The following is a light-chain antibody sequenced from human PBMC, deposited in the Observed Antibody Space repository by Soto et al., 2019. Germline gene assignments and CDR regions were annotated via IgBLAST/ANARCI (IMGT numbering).Light chain of an antibody. CDR2: DAS. J-gene: IGKJ1*01. Sequence: DSPMTQSTSLLSPSVGHRVTSTCRASQSISSWLAWYQQKPGKAPKLLVYDASSLESGVPSRFSGSGSGTEFTLTISSLQPDDFATYYCQQYNSYQWTVGQGTKVDI. CDR1: QSISSW. CDR3: QQYNSYQWT. V-gene: IGKV1-5*01.